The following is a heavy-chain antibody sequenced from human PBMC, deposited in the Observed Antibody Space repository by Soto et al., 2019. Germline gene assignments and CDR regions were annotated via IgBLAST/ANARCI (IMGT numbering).Heavy chain of an antibody. CDR2: NNHSGST. Sequence: QVQLQQWGAGLLKPSETLSLTCAVYGGSFSGYYWSWIRQPPGTGLEWIGENNHSGSTNYNPSLKSRVTISVDTSKNQFSLKMSSVTAADTAVYYCARALYYYGSGRYFDLWGRGTLVTVS. V-gene: IGHV4-34*01. CDR1: GGSFSGYY. CDR3: ARALYYYGSGRYFDL. J-gene: IGHJ2*01. D-gene: IGHD3-10*01.